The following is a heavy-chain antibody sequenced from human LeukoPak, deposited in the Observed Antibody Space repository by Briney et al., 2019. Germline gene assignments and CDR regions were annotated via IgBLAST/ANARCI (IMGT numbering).Heavy chain of an antibody. Sequence: KSSETLSLTCTVSGGSISSRSYYWGWIRQPPGKGLEWIGYIYYSGSTNYNPSLKSRVTISVDTSKNQFSLKLSSVTAADTAVYYCARHIMDFWSGYYYYYYGMDVWGQGTTGTVSS. CDR1: GGSISSRSYY. J-gene: IGHJ6*02. CDR2: IYYSGST. V-gene: IGHV4-61*05. CDR3: ARHIMDFWSGYYYYYYGMDV. D-gene: IGHD3-3*01.